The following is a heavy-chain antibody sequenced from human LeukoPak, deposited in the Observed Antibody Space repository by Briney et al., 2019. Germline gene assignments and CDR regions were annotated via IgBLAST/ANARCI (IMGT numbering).Heavy chain of an antibody. Sequence: ASVKVSCKSSGYTFTSYGISGVRQAPGQGIEWMGWISAYNGNTNYAQKLQGRVTMTTDTSTSTAYMELRSLRSDDTAVYYCAILQRYDILTGYSSDYWGQGTRVTVSS. D-gene: IGHD3-9*01. CDR2: ISAYNGNT. CDR1: GYTFTSYG. J-gene: IGHJ4*02. CDR3: AILQRYDILTGYSSDY. V-gene: IGHV1-18*01.